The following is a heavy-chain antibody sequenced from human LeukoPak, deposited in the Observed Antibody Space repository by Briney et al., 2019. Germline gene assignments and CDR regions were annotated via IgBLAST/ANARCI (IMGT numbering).Heavy chain of an antibody. CDR3: VRGLDS. CDR1: GFTFSSDW. Sequence: GGSLRLSCAASGFTFSSDWMHWVRQAPGKGLVCVSYINGDGSSANYADSVRGRFTISRDNAKKTLYLQMNSLRDEDTAVYYRVRGLDSWGLGTLVTVSS. D-gene: IGHD3-16*01. V-gene: IGHV3-74*01. CDR2: INGDGSSA. J-gene: IGHJ5*01.